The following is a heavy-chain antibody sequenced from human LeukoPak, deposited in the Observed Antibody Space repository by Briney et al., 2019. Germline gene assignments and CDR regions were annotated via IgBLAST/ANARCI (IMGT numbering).Heavy chain of an antibody. CDR1: GGSISSYY. J-gene: IGHJ5*02. CDR3: ARGRALYNGRDWFDP. Sequence: ETLSLTCTVSGGSISSYYWSWIRQPAGKGLEWIGRIYTSGSTNYNPSLKSRVTMSVDTSKNQFSLKLSSVTAADTAVYYCARGRALYNGRDWFDPRGQGTLVTVSS. CDR2: IYTSGST. V-gene: IGHV4-4*07. D-gene: IGHD1-1*01.